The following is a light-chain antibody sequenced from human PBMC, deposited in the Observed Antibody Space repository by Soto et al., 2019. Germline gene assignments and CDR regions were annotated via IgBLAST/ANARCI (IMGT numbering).Light chain of an antibody. Sequence: EIVMTQSPVTLSLSPGDRATLSCRASQSVANNLAWFQQRPGQAPRLLVYGASATATGIPARFSGSGSGTEFPPTISSLQSEDFAVYYCQQYNDWPRTFGQGTKLEIK. CDR1: QSVANN. CDR3: QQYNDWPRT. J-gene: IGKJ1*01. CDR2: GAS. V-gene: IGKV3-15*01.